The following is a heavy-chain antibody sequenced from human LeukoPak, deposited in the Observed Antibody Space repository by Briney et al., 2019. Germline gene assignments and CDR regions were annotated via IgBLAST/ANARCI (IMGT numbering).Heavy chain of an antibody. Sequence: GGSLRLSCAASGFTFSDYYMSWIRQAPGKVLEWVSSITTSSTYTFYADSVKGRFTISRDNAKNSLYLQMNSLRVEDTAVYYCARDPYSGSYGDSYYYYMDVWGKGTTVTISS. V-gene: IGHV3-11*06. J-gene: IGHJ6*03. D-gene: IGHD1-26*01. CDR2: ITTSSTYT. CDR3: ARDPYSGSYGDSYYYYMDV. CDR1: GFTFSDYY.